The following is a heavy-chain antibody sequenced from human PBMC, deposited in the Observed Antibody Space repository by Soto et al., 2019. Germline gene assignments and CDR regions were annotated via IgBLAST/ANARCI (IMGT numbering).Heavy chain of an antibody. Sequence: QVQLQQWGAGLLKPSETLSLTCAVYGGSFSGYYWSWIRQPPGKGLEWIGEINHSGSTNYNPSLKSRVTISVDTSKNQFSLKLSSVTVADTDVYYCARYSAIGFGGYAFDIWGQGTMVTVSS. CDR2: INHSGST. D-gene: IGHD2-2*01. CDR1: GGSFSGYY. V-gene: IGHV4-34*01. CDR3: ARYSAIGFGGYAFDI. J-gene: IGHJ3*02.